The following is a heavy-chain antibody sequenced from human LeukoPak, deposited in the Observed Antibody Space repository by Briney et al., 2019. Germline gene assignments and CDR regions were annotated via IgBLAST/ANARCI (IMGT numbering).Heavy chain of an antibody. CDR2: ISSDGSIT. Sequence: PGGSLRLSCAASGFTFSNYAMHWVRQAPGKGLEWVAVISSDGSITSYADSMKGRLTISRDNSKNTLYLQMNSLRAEDTAVYYCARGPRPKSYFDSWGQGTLVTVSS. J-gene: IGHJ4*02. V-gene: IGHV3-30-3*01. CDR3: ARGPRPKSYFDS. CDR1: GFTFSNYA.